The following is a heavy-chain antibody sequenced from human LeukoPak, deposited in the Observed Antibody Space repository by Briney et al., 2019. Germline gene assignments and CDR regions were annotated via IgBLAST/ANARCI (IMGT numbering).Heavy chain of an antibody. V-gene: IGHV1-8*01. J-gene: IGHJ3*01. CDR2: MNANSGNT. Sequence: VASVKVSCKASGYTFTSYDINWVRQAPGQGLEWMGWMNANSGNTGYAQKFQGRVTMTRNTSMSTAYMELSSLRAEDTAVYYCARGQKGGDAFDFWGQGTMVTVSS. CDR3: ARGQKGGDAFDF. D-gene: IGHD3-16*01. CDR1: GYTFTSYD.